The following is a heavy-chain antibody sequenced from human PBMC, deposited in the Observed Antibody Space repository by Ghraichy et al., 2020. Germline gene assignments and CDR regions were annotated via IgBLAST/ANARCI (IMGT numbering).Heavy chain of an antibody. CDR1: GFTFSSYA. V-gene: IGHV3-23*01. D-gene: IGHD3-16*02. Sequence: GGSLRLSCAASGFTFSSYAMSWVRQAPGKGLEWVSAISGSGGSTYYADSVKGRFTISRDNSKNTLYLQMNSLRAEDTAVYYCAKDTSHYDYVWGSYRSHDAFDIWGQGTMVTVSS. J-gene: IGHJ3*02. CDR2: ISGSGGST. CDR3: AKDTSHYDYVWGSYRSHDAFDI.